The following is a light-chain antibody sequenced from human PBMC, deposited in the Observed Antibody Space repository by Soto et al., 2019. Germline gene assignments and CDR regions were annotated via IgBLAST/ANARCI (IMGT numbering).Light chain of an antibody. Sequence: EIVLTQSPGTLSLSPGERATLSCRASQSISSSFLAWYQQKPGQAPRLLIYGASTRATGTPDRFSGSGSGTDFTLTISRLEREDFAVYYCQHYGSSPPKITFGQGTRLEIK. V-gene: IGKV3-20*01. CDR2: GAS. CDR1: QSISSSF. J-gene: IGKJ5*01. CDR3: QHYGSSPPKIT.